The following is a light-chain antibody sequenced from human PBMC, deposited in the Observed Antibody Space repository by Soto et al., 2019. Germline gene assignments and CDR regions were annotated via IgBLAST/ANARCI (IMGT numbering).Light chain of an antibody. J-gene: IGLJ1*01. Sequence: QSVLTQPPSVSGAPGQRVTISCTGSSSDIGAGYDVHWYQQLPGTAPKLLIYGNNNRPSGVPDRFSGSKSGTSASLAITELQAEDEADYYCQSYDSSLSGYVFGTGTKLTVL. CDR2: GNN. CDR3: QSYDSSLSGYV. V-gene: IGLV1-40*01. CDR1: SSDIGAGYD.